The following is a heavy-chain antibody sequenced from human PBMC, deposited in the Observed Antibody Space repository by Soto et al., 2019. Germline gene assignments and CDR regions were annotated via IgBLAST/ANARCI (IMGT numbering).Heavy chain of an antibody. J-gene: IGHJ4*02. V-gene: IGHV3-23*01. CDR3: AKEYEYSSGWERIDY. Sequence: GGSLRLSCAASGFTFSSYAMSWVRQAPGKGLEWVSAISGSGVSTYYADSVKGRFTISRDNSKNTLFLQMNSLRAEDTAVYYCAKEYEYSSGWERIDYWGQGTLVTVSS. CDR1: GFTFSSYA. D-gene: IGHD6-19*01. CDR2: ISGSGVST.